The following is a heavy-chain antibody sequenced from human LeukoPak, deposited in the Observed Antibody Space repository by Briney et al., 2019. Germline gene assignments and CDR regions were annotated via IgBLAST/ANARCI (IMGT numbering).Heavy chain of an antibody. CDR1: GGSISSSSYY. CDR3: ARDQLGDAFDI. Sequence: PSETLSLTCTVSGGSISSSSYYWGWIRQPPGKGLEWIGSIYYSGSTYYNPSLKSRVTISVDTSKNQFSLRLSSVTVADTAVYYCARDQLGDAFDIWGQGTMVTVSS. D-gene: IGHD3-16*01. CDR2: IYYSGST. J-gene: IGHJ3*02. V-gene: IGHV4-39*07.